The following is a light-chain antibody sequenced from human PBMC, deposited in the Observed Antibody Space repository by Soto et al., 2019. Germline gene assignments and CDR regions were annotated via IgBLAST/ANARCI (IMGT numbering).Light chain of an antibody. CDR1: QVISTS. V-gene: IGKV1-39*01. CDR2: AAS. J-gene: IGKJ1*01. Sequence: DIQLTQSPSFLSPSIGESVTITCRASQVISTSLAWYQQKPGNAPKLLIYAASTLQSGVPSRFRGSGSGTDFALTISSLRPEDFATYYCQQSYSTPWTFGQGTKVDIK. CDR3: QQSYSTPWT.